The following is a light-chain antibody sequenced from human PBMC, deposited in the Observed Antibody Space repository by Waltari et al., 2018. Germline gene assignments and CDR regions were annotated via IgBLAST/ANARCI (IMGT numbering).Light chain of an antibody. CDR2: DAS. CDR3: QKYGTLPAT. CDR1: QSVSRT. J-gene: IGKJ1*01. V-gene: IGKV3-20*01. Sequence: EIVLKKSPGTLSLSPGDRATISCRASQSVSRTLAWYQQKPGQAPRLLIYDASSRATGIPDRFSGSGSGTDFSLTISRLEPEDFAVYYCQKYGTLPATFGQGTKVEIK.